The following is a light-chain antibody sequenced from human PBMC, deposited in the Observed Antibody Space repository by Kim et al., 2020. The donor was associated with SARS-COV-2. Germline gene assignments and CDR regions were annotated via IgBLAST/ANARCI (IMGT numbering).Light chain of an antibody. J-gene: IGLJ3*02. CDR2: YDS. V-gene: IGLV3-21*04. Sequence: GKTASITWEGKNIGSKRVMWYEPKPGQAPLIVIYYDSAGPSGIPERFLCSNAGNTVTLTISRVEVGDEADYYCYVWGSGSDLRVFGGGTRLTVL. CDR1: NIGSKR. CDR3: YVWGSGSDLRV.